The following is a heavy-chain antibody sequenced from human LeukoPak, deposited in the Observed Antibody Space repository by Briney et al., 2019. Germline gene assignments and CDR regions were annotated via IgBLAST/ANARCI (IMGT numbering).Heavy chain of an antibody. J-gene: IGHJ4*02. CDR1: GFTFSSYA. V-gene: IGHV3-23*01. D-gene: IGHD2-2*01. Sequence: GGSLRLSCAASGFTFSSYAMSWVRQAPGKGLAWVSAISASGGGTYYADSVKGRFTISRDNSKNTLYLQMNSLRAEDTAIYYCAKDVVVVPAASNDLDHWGQGTLVTVSS. CDR2: ISASGGGT. CDR3: AKDVVVVPAASNDLDH.